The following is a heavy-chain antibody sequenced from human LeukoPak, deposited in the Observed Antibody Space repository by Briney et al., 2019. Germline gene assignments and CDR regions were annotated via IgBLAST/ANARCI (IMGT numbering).Heavy chain of an antibody. J-gene: IGHJ3*02. V-gene: IGHV4-30-2*01. CDR3: AREPYPLGAFDI. Sequence: SETLSLTCAVSGGSISSGGYSWSWIRQPPGKGLEWIGYIYHSGSTYYNPSLKSRVTISVDRSKNQFSLKLSSVTAADTAVYYCAREPYPLGAFDIWGQGTMVTVSS. CDR1: GGSISSGGYS. CDR2: IYHSGST.